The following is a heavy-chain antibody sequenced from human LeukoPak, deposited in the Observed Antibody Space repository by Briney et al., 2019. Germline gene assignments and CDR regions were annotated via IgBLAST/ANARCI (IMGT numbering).Heavy chain of an antibody. V-gene: IGHV3-7*01. CDR2: IKQDGSET. CDR1: GFTFINYW. J-gene: IGHJ4*02. Sequence: PGGSLRLSCVVSGFTFINYWMDWVRQAPGKGLEWVAFIKQDGSETAYVDSVKGRFTISRDNAKNSLYLQMNSLRFEDTAVYYCATRADLSWFGPLRHWSQGTLVTVSS. D-gene: IGHD3-10*01. CDR3: ATRADLSWFGPLRH.